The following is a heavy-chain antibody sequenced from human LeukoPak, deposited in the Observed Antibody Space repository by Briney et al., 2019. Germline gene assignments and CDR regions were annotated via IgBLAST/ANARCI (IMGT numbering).Heavy chain of an antibody. CDR1: GGSISSYY. D-gene: IGHD3-3*01. CDR2: ICTSGST. J-gene: IGHJ6*02. CDR3: ASYPYDFWSGYYYYYGMDV. Sequence: SETLSLTCTVSGGSISSYYWSWIRQPAGKGLEWIGRICTSGSTNYNPSLKSRVTMSVDTSKNQFSLKLSSVTAADTAVYYCASYPYDFWSGYYYYYGMDVWGQGTTVTVSS. V-gene: IGHV4-4*07.